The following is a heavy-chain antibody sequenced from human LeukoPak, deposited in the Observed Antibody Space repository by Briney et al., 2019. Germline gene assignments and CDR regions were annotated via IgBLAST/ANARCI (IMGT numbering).Heavy chain of an antibody. CDR3: ARDMYTTHDFWSDYHIPDF. V-gene: IGHV1-18*01. J-gene: IGHJ4*02. CDR1: GYTFTSYG. Sequence: ASVKVSCKASGYTFTSYGISWVRQAPGQGLEWMGWISAYNVNTNYAQRLQGRVTMATDTSTNTTYMELRSLTSDDTAVYYCARDMYTTHDFWSDYHIPDFWGQGTLVTVSS. CDR2: ISAYNVNT. D-gene: IGHD3-3*01.